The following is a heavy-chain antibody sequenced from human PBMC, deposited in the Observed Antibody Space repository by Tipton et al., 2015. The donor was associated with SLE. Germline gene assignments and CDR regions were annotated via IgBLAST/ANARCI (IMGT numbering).Heavy chain of an antibody. CDR3: ARSGYYDSSGYPPFLDY. Sequence: QVQLVQSGAEVKKPGASVKVSCTASGYTFTSYGLSWVRQAPGQGLEWVGWISGYNGDTNYAQKLQDRVTMTTDTTTSTAYMELRSLRSDDTAVYFCARSGYYDSSGYPPFLDYWGQGTLVTVSS. J-gene: IGHJ4*02. CDR2: ISGYNGDT. V-gene: IGHV1-18*01. D-gene: IGHD3-22*01. CDR1: GYTFTSYG.